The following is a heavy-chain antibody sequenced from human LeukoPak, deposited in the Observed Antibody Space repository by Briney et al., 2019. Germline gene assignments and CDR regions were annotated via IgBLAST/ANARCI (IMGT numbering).Heavy chain of an antibody. V-gene: IGHV4-34*01. D-gene: IGHD6-13*01. J-gene: IGHJ4*02. CDR3: ARRSSWTYYFDY. CDR2: INHSGST. CDR1: GGSFSGYY. Sequence: PSETLSLTCAVYGGSFSGYYWSWIRQPPGKGLEWIEEINHSGSTNYNPSLKSRVTISVDTSKNQFSLKLSSVTAADTAVYYCARRSSWTYYFDYWGQGTLVTVSS.